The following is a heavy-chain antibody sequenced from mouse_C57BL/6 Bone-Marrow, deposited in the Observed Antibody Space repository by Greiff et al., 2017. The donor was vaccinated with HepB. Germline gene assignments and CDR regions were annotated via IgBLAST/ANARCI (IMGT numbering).Heavy chain of an antibody. J-gene: IGHJ3*01. CDR3: ARDEAY. Sequence: DVHLVESGPGLVKPSQSLSLTCSVTGYSITSGYYWNWIRQFPGNKLEWMGYISYDGSNNYNPSLKNRISITRDTSKNQFFLKLNSVTTEDTATYYCARDEAYWGQGTLVTVSA. V-gene: IGHV3-6*01. CDR2: ISYDGSN. CDR1: GYSITSGYY.